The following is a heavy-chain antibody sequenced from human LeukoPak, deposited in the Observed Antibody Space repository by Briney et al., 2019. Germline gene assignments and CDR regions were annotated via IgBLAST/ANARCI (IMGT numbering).Heavy chain of an antibody. V-gene: IGHV3-48*03. J-gene: IGHJ6*04. CDR1: GFTFSSYE. D-gene: IGHD6-13*01. CDR2: ISSSGSTI. Sequence: GSLRLSCAASGFTFSSYEMNWVRQAPGKGLEWVSYISSSGSTIYYADSVKGRFTISRDNAKNSLYLQMNSLRAEDTAVYYYARVIAAAAYYYGMDVWGKGTTVTVSS. CDR3: ARVIAAAAYYYGMDV.